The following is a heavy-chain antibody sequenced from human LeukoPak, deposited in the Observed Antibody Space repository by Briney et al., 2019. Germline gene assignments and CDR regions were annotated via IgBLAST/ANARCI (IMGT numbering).Heavy chain of an antibody. V-gene: IGHV4-34*01. Sequence: LETLSLTCGVYDESFSGPYWSWVRQPPGKGLEWIGEINDGGYTNYNPSLESRVTLSVDTSKKQFPLKLSSVTAADTAVYYCASAFGNVRGLTWGQGTLVTVSS. CDR2: INDGGYT. D-gene: IGHD3-10*01. J-gene: IGHJ5*02. CDR3: ASAFGNVRGLT. CDR1: DESFSGPY.